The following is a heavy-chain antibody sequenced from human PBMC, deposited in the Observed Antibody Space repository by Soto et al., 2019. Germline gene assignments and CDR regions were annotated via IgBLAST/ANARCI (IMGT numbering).Heavy chain of an antibody. Sequence: QVHLVESGGGVVQPGRSLRLSCVVSGFTFDNFGMNWVRQAPGKGLEWVASIWYDGSKSYYGESVEGRFSIARDNSKDTLYLQMNSLRAEDTAVYYCARTNDAFGGAFDVWGRGTPVTVSP. D-gene: IGHD3-16*01. CDR2: IWYDGSKS. J-gene: IGHJ3*01. V-gene: IGHV3-33*01. CDR3: ARTNDAFGGAFDV. CDR1: GFTFDNFG.